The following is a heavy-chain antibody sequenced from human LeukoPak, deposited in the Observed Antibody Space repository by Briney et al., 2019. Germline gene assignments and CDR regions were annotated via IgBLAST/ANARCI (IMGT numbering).Heavy chain of an antibody. V-gene: IGHV4-31*03. D-gene: IGHD5-12*01. J-gene: IGHJ4*02. Sequence: SETLSPTCTVSGGSISSGGYYWSWIRQHPGKGLEWIGYIYYSGSTYYNPSLKSRVTISVDTSKNQFSLKLSSVTAADTAVYYCARALYSGYDYPLDYWGQGTLVTVSS. CDR3: ARALYSGYDYPLDY. CDR1: GGSISSGGYY. CDR2: IYYSGST.